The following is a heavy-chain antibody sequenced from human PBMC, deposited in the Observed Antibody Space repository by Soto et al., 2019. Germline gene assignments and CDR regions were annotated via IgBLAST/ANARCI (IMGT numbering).Heavy chain of an antibody. CDR3: ARADSCCNPHMS. Sequence: ASVKVSCKASGNTFSGYYIQWVRQAPGQGLEWMGWINANSGDTNYAQKFQGRVTMTRDTSINTAYMELTRLTSDDTAVYYCARADSCCNPHMSWGTVTLFTVSS. CDR2: INANSGDT. J-gene: IGHJ4*02. CDR1: GNTFSGYY. V-gene: IGHV1-2*02. D-gene: IGHD2-15*01.